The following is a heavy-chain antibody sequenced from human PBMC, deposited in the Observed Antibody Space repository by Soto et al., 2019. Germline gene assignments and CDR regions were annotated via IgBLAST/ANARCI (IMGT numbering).Heavy chain of an antibody. CDR2: INSDGTIS. CDR1: GVTFDTYW. V-gene: IGHV3-74*01. CDR3: ARLSGDHSAFFSYGMDA. Sequence: GGSLRLSCAASGVTFDTYWMNWVRQAPGKGPEWLSGINSDGTISSYADSVKGRFTISRDNARNTLPLQMNSLTADDTAVYYCARLSGDHSAFFSYGMDAWGQGTTVTVSS. D-gene: IGHD2-21*01. J-gene: IGHJ6*02.